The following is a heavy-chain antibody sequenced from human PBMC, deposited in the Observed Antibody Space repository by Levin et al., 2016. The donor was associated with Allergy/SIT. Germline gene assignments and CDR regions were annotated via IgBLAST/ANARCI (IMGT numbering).Heavy chain of an antibody. CDR2: IDHSGST. CDR1: SGSFSGYY. Sequence: GSLRLSCGVDSGSFSGYYWSWIRQSPGKGLEWIAEIDHSGSTSYNPSLRRRVIISLDTSKTQYSLNLNSVTAADTGVYYCARGRYKGFDYWGQGTLVTVSS. CDR3: ARGRYKGFDY. J-gene: IGHJ4*02. D-gene: IGHD2-2*02. V-gene: IGHV4-34*01.